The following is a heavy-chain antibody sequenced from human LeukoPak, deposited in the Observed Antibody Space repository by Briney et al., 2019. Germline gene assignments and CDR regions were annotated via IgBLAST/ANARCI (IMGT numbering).Heavy chain of an antibody. J-gene: IGHJ6*02. D-gene: IGHD1-1*01. CDR2: IAYDGSNR. V-gene: IGHV3-30*18. CDR1: GFTFDTYG. CDR3: AKEKAIATINYGLDV. Sequence: PGGSLTLSCAASGFTFDTYGMLWVRQAPGEGLEWVAVIAYDGSNRVYADSVKGRFTISRDNSKNTLYLQMNSLRGEDTAVYYCAKEKAIATINYGLDVWGQGTTVTVSS.